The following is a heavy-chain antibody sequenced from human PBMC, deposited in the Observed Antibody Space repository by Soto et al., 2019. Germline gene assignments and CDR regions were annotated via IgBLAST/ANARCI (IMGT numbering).Heavy chain of an antibody. D-gene: IGHD3-3*01. V-gene: IGHV3-21*01. J-gene: IGHJ4*02. Sequence: GGSLRLSCAASGFTFSSYSMNWVRQAPGKGLEWVSSISSSSSYIYYADSVKGRFTISRDNAKNSLYLQMNSLRAEDTAVYYCARDLVTIFGVVDYWGQGTLVTVSS. CDR1: GFTFSSYS. CDR3: ARDLVTIFGVVDY. CDR2: ISSSSSYI.